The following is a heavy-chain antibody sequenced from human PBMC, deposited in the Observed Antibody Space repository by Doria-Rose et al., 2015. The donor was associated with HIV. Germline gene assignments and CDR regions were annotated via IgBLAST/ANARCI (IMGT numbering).Heavy chain of an antibody. D-gene: IGHD6-13*01. CDR3: ARIKSSRWYHKYYFDF. J-gene: IGHJ4*02. CDR2: IFSDDAR. V-gene: IGHV2-26*01. Sequence: QESGPVLVKPTETLTLTCAVFGVSLSSPGMGVSWIRQPPGKALEWLANIFSDDARSYKTSLKSRLTISRGTSKSQVVLTMTDMDPVDTATYYCARIKSSRWYHKYYFDFWGQGTLVIVSA. CDR1: GVSLSSPGMG.